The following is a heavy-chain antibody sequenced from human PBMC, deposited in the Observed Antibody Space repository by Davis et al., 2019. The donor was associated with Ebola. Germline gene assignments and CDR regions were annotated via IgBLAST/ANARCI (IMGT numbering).Heavy chain of an antibody. CDR3: ARAGFDEVLDY. D-gene: IGHD3-3*01. J-gene: IGHJ4*02. V-gene: IGHV3-30*04. Sequence: GESLKISCAASGFIFRNYAMHWVRQAPGKGLEWVAVVSHSERARFYADSVKGRFTISRDNSENTLYLQMNSLTADDTSVYYCARAGFDEVLDYWGQGTPVTVSS. CDR1: GFIFRNYA. CDR2: VSHSERAR.